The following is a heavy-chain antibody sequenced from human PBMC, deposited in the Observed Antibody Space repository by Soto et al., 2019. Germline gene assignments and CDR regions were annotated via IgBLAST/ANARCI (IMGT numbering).Heavy chain of an antibody. V-gene: IGHV1-18*01. D-gene: IGHD2-15*01. Sequence: QVQLVQSGAEVKKPGASVKVSCKASGYTFTSYGITWVRQAPGQGLEWRGWISAYNGNTNYAQKPEGRVTMTSEIPRGMACMERGTWRSEEWAWAYGARSGGYGTPWDAWGLGTL. CDR1: GYTFTSYG. J-gene: IGHJ3*01. CDR2: ISAYNGNT. CDR3: ARSGGYGTPWDA.